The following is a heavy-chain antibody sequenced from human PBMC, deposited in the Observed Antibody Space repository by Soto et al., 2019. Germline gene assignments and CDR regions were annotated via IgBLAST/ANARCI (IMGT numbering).Heavy chain of an antibody. CDR2: ISSSSSYT. D-gene: IGHD3-22*01. CDR3: ARSADSSGYDAYFDY. Sequence: GGSLRLSCTASGFTFGDYAMSWFRQAPGKGLEWVGFISSSSSYTNYADSVKGRFTISRDNAKNSLYLQMNSLRAEDTAVYYCARSADSSGYDAYFDYWGQGTLVTVSS. J-gene: IGHJ4*02. V-gene: IGHV3-11*06. CDR1: GFTFGDYA.